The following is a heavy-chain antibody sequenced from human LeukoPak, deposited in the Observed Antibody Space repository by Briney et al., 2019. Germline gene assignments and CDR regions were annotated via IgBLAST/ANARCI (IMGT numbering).Heavy chain of an antibody. Sequence: GRSLRLSCAASGFTFSSYGMHWVRQAPGKGLEWVAVIWYDGNNKYYTDSVKGRFTVSRDNSENTLYLQMNSLRSEDTAVYYCAKDSSRWAFDYWGQGTLVTVSS. D-gene: IGHD6-13*01. CDR2: IWYDGNNK. J-gene: IGHJ4*02. V-gene: IGHV3-33*06. CDR1: GFTFSSYG. CDR3: AKDSSRWAFDY.